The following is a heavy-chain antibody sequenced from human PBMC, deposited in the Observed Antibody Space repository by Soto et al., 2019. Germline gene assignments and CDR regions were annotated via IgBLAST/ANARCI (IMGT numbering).Heavy chain of an antibody. V-gene: IGHV3-74*01. CDR1: GFTFTNYW. J-gene: IGHJ5*02. Sequence: EVQLVESGGGLVQPGGSLRLSCAASGFTFTNYWMHWVRQGPGKGLVWVARVDNDGTSATYADSVKGRFTISRDNAKNTLYLQMTSLRAEDPAVYYCVRDTPQNCFDPWGQGTLVTVSS. CDR2: VDNDGTSA. CDR3: VRDTPQNCFDP.